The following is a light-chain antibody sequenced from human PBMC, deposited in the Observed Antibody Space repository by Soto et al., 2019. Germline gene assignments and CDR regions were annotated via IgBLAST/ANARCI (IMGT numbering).Light chain of an antibody. CDR3: HQHSNCPPYT. J-gene: IGKJ2*01. CDR1: QSVNSN. V-gene: IGKV3-11*01. CDR2: VAS. Sequence: EIVLTQSPATLSLSPGERATLSCRASQSVNSNFAWYQQKPGQAPRLLIFVASNRATGIPARFSGSESGTDFTLTISSLLPEDFAAYYCHQHSNCPPYTFGQGTNLEIK.